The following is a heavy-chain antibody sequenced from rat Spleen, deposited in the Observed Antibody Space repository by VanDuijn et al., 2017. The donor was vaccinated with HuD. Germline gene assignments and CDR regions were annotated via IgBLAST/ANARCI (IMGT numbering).Heavy chain of an antibody. CDR3: TRGWLSPYNWFAY. D-gene: IGHD1-12*03. V-gene: IGHV5-31*01. CDR1: GFTFNNYW. Sequence: EVQLVESGGGLVQPGRSLKLSCVASGFTFNNYWMTWIRQAPGKGLQWVASISDTGSNIYYPDSVKGRFTISRDNAKSTLYLQMNSLRSEDTATYYCTRGWLSPYNWFAYWGQGVMVPVSS. CDR2: ISDTGSNI. J-gene: IGHJ2*01.